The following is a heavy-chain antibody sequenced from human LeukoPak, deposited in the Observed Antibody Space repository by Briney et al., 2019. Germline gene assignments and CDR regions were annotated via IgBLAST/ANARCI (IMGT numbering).Heavy chain of an antibody. CDR3: ARDHCGGDCYNFDY. D-gene: IGHD2-21*02. Sequence: GGSLRLSCAASGFTFSSYGMHWVCQAPGKGLEWVAVIWYDGSNKYYADSVKGRFTISRDNSKNTLYLQMNSLRAEDTAVYYCARDHCGGDCYNFDYWGQGTLVTVSS. J-gene: IGHJ4*02. CDR2: IWYDGSNK. V-gene: IGHV3-33*01. CDR1: GFTFSSYG.